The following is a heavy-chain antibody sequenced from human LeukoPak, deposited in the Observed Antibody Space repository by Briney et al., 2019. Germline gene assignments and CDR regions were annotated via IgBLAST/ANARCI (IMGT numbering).Heavy chain of an antibody. D-gene: IGHD3-10*01. J-gene: IGHJ3*02. Sequence: PSETLSLTCTVSGGSISSYYWSWIRQPPGKGLEWIGYIYYSGSTNYNPSLKSRVTISVDTSKNQFSLKLSSVTAADTAVYYCVRDSGGRDAFDIWGQGTMVTVSS. CDR1: GGSISSYY. CDR3: VRDSGGRDAFDI. CDR2: IYYSGST. V-gene: IGHV4-59*01.